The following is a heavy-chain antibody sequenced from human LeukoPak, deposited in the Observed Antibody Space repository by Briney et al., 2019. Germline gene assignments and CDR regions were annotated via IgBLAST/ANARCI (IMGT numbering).Heavy chain of an antibody. D-gene: IGHD6-19*01. J-gene: IGHJ4*02. CDR3: ARDVEQWLVRVYYFDY. CDR1: GFTLSSYS. V-gene: IGHV3-48*01. CDR2: ISSGSTTI. Sequence: GGSLRLSCATSGFTLSSYSMNWGRPAPGKGLEGGSYISSGSTTIYYADSVKGRFTISRDNAKNSLYLQMNSLRAEDTAVYYCARDVEQWLVRVYYFDYWGQGTLVTVSS.